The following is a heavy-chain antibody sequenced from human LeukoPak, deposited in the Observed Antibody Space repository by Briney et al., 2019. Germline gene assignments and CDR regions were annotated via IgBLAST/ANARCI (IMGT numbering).Heavy chain of an antibody. J-gene: IGHJ4*02. D-gene: IGHD2-2*01. V-gene: IGHV3-23*01. Sequence: GGSLRLSCAASEFTLSSYAMSWVRQAPGKGLEWVSAISGSGGSTYYADSVKGRFTISRDNSKNTLYLQMNSLRAEDTAVYYCAKTPTVVPAAYDYWGQGTLVTVSS. CDR1: EFTLSSYA. CDR3: AKTPTVVPAAYDY. CDR2: ISGSGGST.